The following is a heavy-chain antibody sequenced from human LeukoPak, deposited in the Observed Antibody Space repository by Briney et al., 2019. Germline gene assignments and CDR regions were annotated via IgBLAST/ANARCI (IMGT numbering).Heavy chain of an antibody. CDR3: ARGPPAYCGGDCYPRYRGPYYYYYGMDV. D-gene: IGHD2-21*02. CDR2: INHSGST. V-gene: IGHV4-34*01. J-gene: IGHJ6*02. CDR1: GGSFSGYY. Sequence: PSETLSLTCAVYGGSFSGYYWSWIRQPPGKGLEWIGEINHSGSTNYNPSLKSRVTLSVDTSKNQFSLKLSSVTAADTAVYYCARGPPAYCGGDCYPRYRGPYYYYYGMDVWGQGTTVTVSS.